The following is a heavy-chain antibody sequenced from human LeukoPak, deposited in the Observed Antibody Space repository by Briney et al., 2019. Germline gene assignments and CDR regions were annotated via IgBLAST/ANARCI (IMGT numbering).Heavy chain of an antibody. V-gene: IGHV4-4*07. D-gene: IGHD5-18*01. CDR3: ARAPDGAMAPVDAFDI. Sequence: PSETLSLTCTVSGGSISSYYWSWIRQPAGKGLEWIGRIYTSGSTNYNPSLKSRVTMSVDTSKNQFSLKLSSVTAADTAVYYCARAPDGAMAPVDAFDIWGQGTMVTVSS. CDR1: GGSISSYY. J-gene: IGHJ3*02. CDR2: IYTSGST.